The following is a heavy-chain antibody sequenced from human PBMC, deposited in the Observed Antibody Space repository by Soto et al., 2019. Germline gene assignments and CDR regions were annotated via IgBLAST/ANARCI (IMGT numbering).Heavy chain of an antibody. CDR3: ARQGIWFGELRAFDY. V-gene: IGHV4-39*01. CDR1: GGSISSSSYY. Sequence: SETLSLTCTVSGGSISSSSYYWGWIRQPPGKGLEWIGSIYYSGSTYYNPSLKSRVTISVDTSKNQFSLKLSFVTAADTAVYYCARQGIWFGELRAFDYWGQGTLVTVSS. J-gene: IGHJ4*02. D-gene: IGHD3-10*01. CDR2: IYYSGST.